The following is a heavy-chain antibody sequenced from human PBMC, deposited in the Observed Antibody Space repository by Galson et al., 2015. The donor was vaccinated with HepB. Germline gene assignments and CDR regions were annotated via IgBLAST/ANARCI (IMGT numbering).Heavy chain of an antibody. CDR2: IIPIFGTA. D-gene: IGHD2-2*01. CDR1: GGTFSSYA. J-gene: IGHJ5*02. Sequence: SVKVSCKASGGTFSSYAISWVRQAPGQGLEWMGGIIPIFGTANYAQKFQGRVTITADKSTSTAYMELSSLRSEDTAVYYCATVRSRPAAMSDENWFDPWGQGTLVTVSS. V-gene: IGHV1-69*06. CDR3: ATVRSRPAAMSDENWFDP.